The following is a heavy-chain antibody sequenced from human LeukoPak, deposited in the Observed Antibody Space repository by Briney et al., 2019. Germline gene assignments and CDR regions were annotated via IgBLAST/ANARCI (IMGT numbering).Heavy chain of an antibody. V-gene: IGHV4-59*08. CDR3: ARAVVATVYFDY. CDR1: GGSISSYY. CDR2: IYYSGST. J-gene: IGHJ4*02. D-gene: IGHD5-12*01. Sequence: SETLSLTCTVSGGSISSYYWSWIRQPPGKGLEWIGYIYYSGSTNYNPSLKSRVTISVDTSKNQFSLKLSSVTAADTAVYYSARAVVATVYFDYWGQGTLVTVSS.